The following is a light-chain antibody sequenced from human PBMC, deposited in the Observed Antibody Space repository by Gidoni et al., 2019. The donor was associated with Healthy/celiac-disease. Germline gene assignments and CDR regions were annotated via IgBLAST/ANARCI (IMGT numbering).Light chain of an antibody. Sequence: ESVLTHSPATLSLSPGERATLSCRASQSISNYLAWYQQKPGQPPRLLIYDASNKATDIPARFSGSASGAEFTLTISSLEPEDFAVYYCQQRAYWPLTFGQGTRVEIK. CDR2: DAS. V-gene: IGKV3-11*01. CDR1: QSISNY. CDR3: QQRAYWPLT. J-gene: IGKJ1*01.